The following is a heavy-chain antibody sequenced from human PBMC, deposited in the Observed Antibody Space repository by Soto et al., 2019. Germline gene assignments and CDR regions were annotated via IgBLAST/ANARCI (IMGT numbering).Heavy chain of an antibody. CDR1: GGSISRSSYF. V-gene: IGHV4-39*01. Sequence: ETLSLTCTVSGGSISRSSYFWGWIRQPPGKVLEWIGSMYYSGSTYYNPSLKSRVTISVDTSKNQFSLKLSSVTAADTAVYYCARHLGLEWLIVPGYYYSYSMDVWGQGTTVTVSS. J-gene: IGHJ6*02. CDR2: MYYSGST. D-gene: IGHD3-3*01. CDR3: ARHLGLEWLIVPGYYYSYSMDV.